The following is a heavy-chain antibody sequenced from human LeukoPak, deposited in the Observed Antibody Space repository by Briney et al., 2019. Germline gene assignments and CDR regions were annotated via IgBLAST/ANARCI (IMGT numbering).Heavy chain of an antibody. CDR2: IYYSGST. J-gene: IGHJ6*03. V-gene: IGHV4-39*07. CDR1: GGSISSSSYY. CDR3: ASLGTPRRGYEVMTHYYYYYMDV. D-gene: IGHD5-18*01. Sequence: SETLSLTCTVSGGSISSSSYYWGWIRQPPGKGLEWIGSIYYSGSTYYNPSLKSRVTISVDTSKNQFSLKLSSVTAADTAVYYCASLGTPRRGYEVMTHYYYYYMDVWGKGTTVTVSS.